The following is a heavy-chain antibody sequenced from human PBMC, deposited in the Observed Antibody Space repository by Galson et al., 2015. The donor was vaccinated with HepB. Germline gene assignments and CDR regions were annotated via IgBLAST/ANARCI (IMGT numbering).Heavy chain of an antibody. D-gene: IGHD6-19*01. V-gene: IGHV6-1*01. CDR2: TYYRSKYYN. CDR3: ARGGPGYSSGWYFDS. J-gene: IGHJ4*02. CDR1: GDSVSSHSGA. Sequence: CAISGDSVSSHSGAWNWIRQSPSSGLEWLGRTYYRSKYYNDYAASVKSPIIITPDTSKNQFSLQLKSVTPDDTAVDFCARGGPGYSSGWYFDSWGPGTLVTVSS.